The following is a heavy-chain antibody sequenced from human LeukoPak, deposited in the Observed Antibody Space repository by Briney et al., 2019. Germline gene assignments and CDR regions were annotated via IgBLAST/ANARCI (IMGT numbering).Heavy chain of an antibody. Sequence: PGGSLRLSCEASEFTFSSYWMHWVRQPPGKGLEWVANINEAGVEKYHVDSVKGRFTIFRDNAKNSLYLQMNNLRAEDTAVYYCARELSRTGAFDYWGQGTLATVSS. V-gene: IGHV3-7*03. J-gene: IGHJ4*02. CDR3: ARELSRTGAFDY. CDR1: EFTFSSYW. D-gene: IGHD3-10*01. CDR2: INEAGVEK.